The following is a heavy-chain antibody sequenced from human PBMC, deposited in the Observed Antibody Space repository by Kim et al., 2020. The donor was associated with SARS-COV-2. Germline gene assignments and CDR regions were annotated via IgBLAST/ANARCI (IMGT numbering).Heavy chain of an antibody. Sequence: GYAQKFQGRVTMTRNTSISTAYMELSSLRSEDTAVYYCARGIGQWEPQNYWGQGTLVTVSS. CDR3: ARGIGQWEPQNY. D-gene: IGHD1-26*01. J-gene: IGHJ4*02. V-gene: IGHV1-8*01.